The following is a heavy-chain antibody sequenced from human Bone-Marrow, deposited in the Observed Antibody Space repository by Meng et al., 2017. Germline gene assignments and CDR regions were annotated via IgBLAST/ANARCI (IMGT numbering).Heavy chain of an antibody. D-gene: IGHD3-10*01. CDR3: ARGAWVRGVSHNDY. J-gene: IGHJ4*02. CDR1: GYTFTAYW. CDR2: ISGYNGNT. Sequence: QLGQSWAEVKNPGAPVKVSCKPSGYTFTAYWLHWVRQAPGQGLEWMGWISGYNGNTNYAQKLQGRVTMTTDTSTSTAYMELRSLRSDDTAVYYCARGAWVRGVSHNDYWGQGTLVTVSS. V-gene: IGHV1-18*04.